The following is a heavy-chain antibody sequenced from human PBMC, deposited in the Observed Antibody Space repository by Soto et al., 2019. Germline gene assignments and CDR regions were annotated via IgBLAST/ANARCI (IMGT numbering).Heavy chain of an antibody. Sequence: QVQLVQSGAEEKKPGASVKVSCKASGYTFTSHAMSWVRQAPGQRLAWMGWINAGNGNTKYSEKFQGRVTITRDTSASTAYMELSSLRSEDTAVYDCARDQRIAFDYWGQGTVVTVSS. D-gene: IGHD6-25*01. J-gene: IGHJ4*02. CDR1: GYTFTSHA. CDR3: ARDQRIAFDY. CDR2: INAGNGNT. V-gene: IGHV1-3*05.